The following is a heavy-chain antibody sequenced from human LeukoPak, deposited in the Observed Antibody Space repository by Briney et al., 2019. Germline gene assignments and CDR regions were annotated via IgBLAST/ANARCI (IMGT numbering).Heavy chain of an antibody. CDR3: VTDWYTSSPDA. J-gene: IGHJ3*01. Sequence: PGGSLRLSCAASGVIFNTYSMNWVRQAPGKGLEWVSSISSSSNYIYYADSVRGRFSISRDNAKHSLYLQMSSLRVEDTAVYFCVTDWYTSSPDA. CDR2: ISSSSNYI. V-gene: IGHV3-21*01. D-gene: IGHD6-13*01. CDR1: GVIFNTYS.